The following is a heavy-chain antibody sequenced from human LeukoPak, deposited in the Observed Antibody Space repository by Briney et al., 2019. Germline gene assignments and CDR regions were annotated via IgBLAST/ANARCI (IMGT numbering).Heavy chain of an antibody. V-gene: IGHV3-21*05. Sequence: PGGSLRLSCAASGFTFSLYAMTWVRQAPGKGLEWVSYINDESSDIHYAGSARGRFTISRDDARQTLYLQLSSLRVEDTAVYYCARDTFQPGLIDSWGQGTLVTVSS. D-gene: IGHD2-2*01. J-gene: IGHJ4*02. CDR3: ARDTFQPGLIDS. CDR1: GFTFSLYA. CDR2: INDESSDI.